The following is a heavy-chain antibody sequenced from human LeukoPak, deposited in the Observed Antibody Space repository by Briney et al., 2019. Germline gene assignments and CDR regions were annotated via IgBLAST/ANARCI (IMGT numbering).Heavy chain of an antibody. CDR2: IYYSGST. D-gene: IGHD3-10*01. J-gene: IGHJ4*02. CDR3: ARVLVRGDSIDY. V-gene: IGHV4-39*07. Sequence: PSETLSLTCTVSGGSISSYYWGWIRQPPGKGLEWIGSIYYSGSTYYNPSLKSRVTISVDTSKNQFSLKLSSVTAADTAVYYCARVLVRGDSIDYWGQGTLVTVSS. CDR1: GGSISSYY.